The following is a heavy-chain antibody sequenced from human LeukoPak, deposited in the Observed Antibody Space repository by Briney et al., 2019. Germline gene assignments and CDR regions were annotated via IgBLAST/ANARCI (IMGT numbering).Heavy chain of an antibody. V-gene: IGHV3-23*01. J-gene: IGHJ5*02. CDR2: IIGNGGST. CDR1: GFPFSTHS. Sequence: PGGSLRLSCAASGFPFSTHSLNWVRQAPGKGLEWVSGIIGNGGSTYYADSVKGRFTISRDNSKNTLYLQMNSLRAEDTAVYYCAKYTDQWGQGTLVTVSS. D-gene: IGHD1-14*01. CDR3: AKYTDQ.